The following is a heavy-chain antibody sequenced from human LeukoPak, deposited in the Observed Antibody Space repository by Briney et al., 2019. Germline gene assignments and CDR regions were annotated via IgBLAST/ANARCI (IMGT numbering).Heavy chain of an antibody. Sequence: PSETLSPTCAVYGGSFSGYYWSWIRQPPGKGLEWIGEINHSGSTNYNPSLKSRVTISVDTSKNQFSLKLSSVTAADTAVYYCARDEAVAGRGNYWGQGTLVTVSS. CDR3: ARDEAVAGRGNY. CDR1: GGSFSGYY. D-gene: IGHD6-19*01. J-gene: IGHJ4*02. CDR2: INHSGST. V-gene: IGHV4-34*01.